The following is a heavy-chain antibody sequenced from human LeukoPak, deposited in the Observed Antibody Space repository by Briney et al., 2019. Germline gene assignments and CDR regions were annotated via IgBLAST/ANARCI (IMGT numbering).Heavy chain of an antibody. V-gene: IGHV1-2*02. CDR2: INPNNGGT. CDR1: GYTFTGYY. CDR3: ARDRGGYCSSDSCLSDFDF. J-gene: IGHJ4*02. Sequence: ASVKVSCKASGYTFTGYYLHWVRQAPGQGLEWMGWINPNNGGTNYAQKFQGRVTMTRDTSISTAYMELSGPRSDDTAVYYCARDRGGYCSSDSCLSDFDFWGQGTLVTVSS. D-gene: IGHD2-15*01.